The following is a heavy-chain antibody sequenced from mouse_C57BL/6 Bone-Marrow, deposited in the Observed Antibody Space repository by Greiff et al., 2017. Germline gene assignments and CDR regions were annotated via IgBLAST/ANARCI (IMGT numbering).Heavy chain of an antibody. Sequence: EVQWVESEGGLVQPGRSMKLSCTASGFTFSDYYMAWVRQVPEKGLEWVANINYDGSSTYYLDSLKSRFIISRDNAKNILYLQMSSLKSEDTATYYCARDNWAFDYWGQGTTLTVSS. J-gene: IGHJ2*01. D-gene: IGHD4-1*01. CDR3: ARDNWAFDY. CDR1: GFTFSDYY. V-gene: IGHV5-16*01. CDR2: INYDGSST.